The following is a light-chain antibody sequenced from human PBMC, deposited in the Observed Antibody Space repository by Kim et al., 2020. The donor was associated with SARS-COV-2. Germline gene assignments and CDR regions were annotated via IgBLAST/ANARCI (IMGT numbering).Light chain of an antibody. Sequence: LAPGEGATRSGRASQSVSSGYLAWYQQKPGQAPRRLIYGASSRATGIPDRFSGSGSGTDFTLTISRLEPEDFAVYYCQQYGNSPRSIGQGTKLEI. CDR3: QQYGNSPRS. CDR1: QSVSSGY. V-gene: IGKV3-20*01. J-gene: IGKJ2*01. CDR2: GAS.